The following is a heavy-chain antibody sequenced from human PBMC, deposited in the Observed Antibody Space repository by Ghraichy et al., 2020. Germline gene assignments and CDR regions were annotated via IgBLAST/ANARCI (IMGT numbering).Heavy chain of an antibody. CDR3: ARKGVVVVAATQNDDYYYYYGMDV. D-gene: IGHD2-15*01. J-gene: IGHJ6*02. V-gene: IGHV1-69*13. CDR2: IIPIFGTA. Sequence: SVKVSCKASGGTFSSYAISWVRQAPGQGLEWMGGIIPIFGTANYAQKFQGRVTITADESTSTAYMELSSLRSEDTAVYYCARKGVVVVAATQNDDYYYYYGMDVWGQGTTVTVSS. CDR1: GGTFSSYA.